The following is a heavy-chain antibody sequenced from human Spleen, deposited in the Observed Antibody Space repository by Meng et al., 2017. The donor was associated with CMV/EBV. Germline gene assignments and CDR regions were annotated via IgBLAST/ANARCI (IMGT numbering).Heavy chain of an antibody. CDR1: GITVSSNY. D-gene: IGHD3-10*01. CDR2: IYYTGST. V-gene: IGHV3-66*02. CDR3: ATGSGFDY. Sequence: SLRLSCAASGITVSSNYMTWVRQAPGKGLEWVSMIYYTGSTYYADSVKGRFAISRDNSENTVYLQMNSLRPEDTAVYYCATGSGFDYWGQGTLVTVSS. J-gene: IGHJ4*02.